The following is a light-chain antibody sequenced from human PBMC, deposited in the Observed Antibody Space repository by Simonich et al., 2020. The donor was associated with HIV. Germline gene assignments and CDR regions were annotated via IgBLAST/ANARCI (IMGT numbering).Light chain of an antibody. CDR3: SSYTSSSTWV. J-gene: IGLJ3*02. V-gene: IGLV2-8*01. Sequence: QSALTQPPSASGSPGQSVTISCTVTSSDVGGYNYVSWYQQHPGKAPNLIIYEVIRRPSGVPDRFSGSKSGNTASLTVSGLQAEDEADYYCSSYTSSSTWVFGGGTKLTVL. CDR2: EVI. CDR1: SSDVGGYNY.